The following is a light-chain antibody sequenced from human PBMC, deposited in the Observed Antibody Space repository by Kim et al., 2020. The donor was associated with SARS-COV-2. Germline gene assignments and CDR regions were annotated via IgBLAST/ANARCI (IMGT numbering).Light chain of an antibody. CDR3: QQSHTAPLLT. Sequence: DIQMTQSPSSLAASVGDRVTIACRASQSINTYLNWYQQKPGKAPNLLIYAASTLQSGVPSRFSGSGSGTDFTLTISSLQPEDFATYYCQQSHTAPLLTFGGGTQVDIK. CDR2: AAS. J-gene: IGKJ4*01. V-gene: IGKV1-39*01. CDR1: QSINTY.